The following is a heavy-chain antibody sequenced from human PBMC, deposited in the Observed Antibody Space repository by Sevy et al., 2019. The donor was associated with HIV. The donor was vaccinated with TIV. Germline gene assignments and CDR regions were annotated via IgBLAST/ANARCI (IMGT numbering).Heavy chain of an antibody. Sequence: GGSLRLSCAASGFAFSTHAMHWVRQAPGKGLEWVAVISYEGTETFYAASVEGRFTISRDNSKNMLSLQINSLKPEDTGVYYCVRDGGYSIRWYPLYWGHGTLVTVSS. CDR2: ISYEGTET. CDR1: GFAFSTHA. CDR3: VRDGGYSIRWYPLY. J-gene: IGHJ4*01. V-gene: IGHV3-30-3*01. D-gene: IGHD6-13*01.